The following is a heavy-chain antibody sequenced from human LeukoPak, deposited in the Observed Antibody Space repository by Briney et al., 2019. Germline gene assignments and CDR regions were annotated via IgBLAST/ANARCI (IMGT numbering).Heavy chain of an antibody. Sequence: ASVKVSCKASGYTFTSYDINWVRQATGQGLAWMGWMNPNSGNTGYAQKFQGRVTITRNTSISTAYMELSSLRSDDTAVYYCARDRGMGATTYGYWGQGTLVTVSS. CDR1: GYTFTSYD. D-gene: IGHD1-26*01. V-gene: IGHV1-8*03. CDR3: ARDRGMGATTYGY. CDR2: MNPNSGNT. J-gene: IGHJ4*02.